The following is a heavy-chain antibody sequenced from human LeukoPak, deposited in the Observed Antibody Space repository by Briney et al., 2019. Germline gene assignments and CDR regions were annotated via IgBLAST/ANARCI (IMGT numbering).Heavy chain of an antibody. D-gene: IGHD5-12*01. CDR2: ISYDGSNK. J-gene: IGHJ4*02. V-gene: IGHV3-30-3*01. CDR3: ATSRGHSGYDSSYFDY. Sequence: GGSLRLSCAASGFTFSSYAMHWVRQAPGKGLEWVAVISYDGSNKYYADSVKGRFTISRDNSKNTLYLQMNSLRAEDTAVYYCATSRGHSGYDSSYFDYWGQGTLVTVSS. CDR1: GFTFSSYA.